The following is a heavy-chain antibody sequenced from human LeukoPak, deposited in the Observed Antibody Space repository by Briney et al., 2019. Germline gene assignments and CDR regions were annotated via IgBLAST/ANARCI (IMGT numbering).Heavy chain of an antibody. CDR3: TTGDYSASGSYPD. Sequence: GGSLRLSCAASGFTFNNYAMSWVRQAPGKGLEWIARIKSKSQGETRNYAAPVKGRFTISRDDSKDTLYLQMNSLRTDDTAVYYCTTGDYSASGSYPDWGQGTLVIVSS. D-gene: IGHD3-10*01. CDR1: GFTFNNYA. J-gene: IGHJ4*02. V-gene: IGHV3-15*01. CDR2: IKSKSQGETR.